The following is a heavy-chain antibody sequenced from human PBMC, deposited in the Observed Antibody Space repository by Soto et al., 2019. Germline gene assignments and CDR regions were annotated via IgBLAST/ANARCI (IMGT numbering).Heavy chain of an antibody. CDR2: ILYDGSKK. Sequence: LRLSCAASGFTFSSYGMHWVRQAPGKGLEWVAVILYDGSKKYYADSMKGRFTISRDNSKNTLYLQMNSLRAEDMALYYCAKDRGALRWSEEHYYFDYWGRGSLVTVSS. CDR3: AKDRGALRWSEEHYYFDY. J-gene: IGHJ4*02. CDR1: GFTFSSYG. V-gene: IGHV3-30*18. D-gene: IGHD4-17*01.